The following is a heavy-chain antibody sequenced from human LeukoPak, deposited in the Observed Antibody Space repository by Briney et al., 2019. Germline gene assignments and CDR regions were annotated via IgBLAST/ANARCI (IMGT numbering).Heavy chain of an antibody. D-gene: IGHD3-16*01. CDR1: GGSISSSSYY. J-gene: IGHJ5*02. CDR3: ARGWVTFGGVPGRWFDP. CDR2: IYYSGST. V-gene: IGHV4-39*07. Sequence: SETLSLTCTVSGGSISSSSYYWGWIRQPPGKGLEWIGSIYYSGSTYYNPSLKSRVTISVDTSKNQFSLKLSSVTAADTAVYYCARGWVTFGGVPGRWFDPWGQGTLVTVSS.